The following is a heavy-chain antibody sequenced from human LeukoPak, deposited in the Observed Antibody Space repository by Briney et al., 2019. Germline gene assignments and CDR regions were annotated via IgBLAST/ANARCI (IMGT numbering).Heavy chain of an antibody. J-gene: IGHJ3*02. CDR3: ARELRITIFGVVTPDAFDI. CDR2: ISSSSSYI. CDR1: GFTFSSYS. D-gene: IGHD3-3*01. V-gene: IGHV3-21*01. Sequence: GWSLRLSCAASGFTFSSYSMNWVRQAPGKGLEWVSSISSSSSYIYYADSVKGRFTISRDNAKNSLYLQMNSLRAEDTAVYYCARELRITIFGVVTPDAFDIWGQGTMVTVSS.